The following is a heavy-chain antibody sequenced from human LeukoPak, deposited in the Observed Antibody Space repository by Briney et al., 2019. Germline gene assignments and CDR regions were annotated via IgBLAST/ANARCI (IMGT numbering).Heavy chain of an antibody. CDR3: ARDRYYDILTGFTL. D-gene: IGHD3-9*01. Sequence: SVKVSRKASGGTFSSYAISWVRQAPGQGLEWMGGIIPIFGTANYAQKFQGRVTITADESTSTAYMELSSLRSEDTAVYYCARDRYYDILTGFTLWGQGTLVTVSS. CDR1: GGTFSSYA. CDR2: IIPIFGTA. J-gene: IGHJ4*02. V-gene: IGHV1-69*13.